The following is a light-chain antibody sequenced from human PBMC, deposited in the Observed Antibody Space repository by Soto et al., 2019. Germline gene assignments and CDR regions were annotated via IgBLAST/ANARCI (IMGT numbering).Light chain of an antibody. V-gene: IGLV2-18*01. J-gene: IGLJ2*01. CDR1: KEVASYNR. Sequence: QSALTQPPSVSGSPGQSVTISCTGTKEVASYNRVSWCLQTPGTSPKLLLYDVTKRASGISDRFSGSKSGNTASLTIAGLQADDEGDYYCGLHTIADTVVLGGGTKVTVL. CDR2: DVT. CDR3: GLHTIADTVV.